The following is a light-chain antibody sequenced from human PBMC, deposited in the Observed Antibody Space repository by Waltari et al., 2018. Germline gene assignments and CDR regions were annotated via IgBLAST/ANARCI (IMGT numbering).Light chain of an antibody. Sequence: EIVLTQSPATLSLSPGETATLSCRASQSVNSYLAWYQQKPGQAPRLLIYDAFNRATGIPARFSGSGSGTDFTLTISSLEPEDFAVYYCQHRYNWPLTFGGGTKVEIK. V-gene: IGKV3-11*01. CDR1: QSVNSY. CDR2: DAF. J-gene: IGKJ4*01. CDR3: QHRYNWPLT.